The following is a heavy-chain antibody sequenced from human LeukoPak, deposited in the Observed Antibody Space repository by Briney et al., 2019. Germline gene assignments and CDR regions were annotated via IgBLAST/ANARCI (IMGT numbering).Heavy chain of an antibody. CDR1: GYTFTSYA. CDR3: ASPQRGSGSYYSDY. J-gene: IGHJ4*02. Sequence: GASVKVSCKASGYTFTSYALIWVRQAPGQGLEWMGWVNGNTGATLYAQKFQGRVTMSRDASITTAYMELRGLRSDDTAVYYCASPQRGSGSYYSDYWGQGTLITVSS. V-gene: IGHV1-2*02. D-gene: IGHD3-10*01. CDR2: VNGNTGAT.